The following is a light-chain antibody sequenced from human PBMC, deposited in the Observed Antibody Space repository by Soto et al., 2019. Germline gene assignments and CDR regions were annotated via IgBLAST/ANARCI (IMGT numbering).Light chain of an antibody. CDR2: GAS. J-gene: IGKJ4*01. Sequence: EIVLTQSPGTVSLSPGERATLSCRASQSVTSSYLAWYQQNPGQAPRLLLYGASSRATGIPDRFSGSGSGTDFTLTIIRLEPEDFSVYYCHQYGTSPLIFGGGTRVAIK. V-gene: IGKV3-20*01. CDR3: HQYGTSPLI. CDR1: QSVTSSY.